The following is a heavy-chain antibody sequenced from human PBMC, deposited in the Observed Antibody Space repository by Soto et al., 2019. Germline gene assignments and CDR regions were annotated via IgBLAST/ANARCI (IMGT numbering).Heavy chain of an antibody. Sequence: HPGGSLRLSCAASGFTFSSYAMHWVRQAPGKGLEWVAVISYDGSNKYYADSVKGRFTISRDNSKNTLYLQMNSLRAEDTAVYYCATDKWWGGHDAFDIWGQGTMVTVSS. CDR2: ISYDGSNK. V-gene: IGHV3-30-3*01. J-gene: IGHJ3*02. CDR1: GFTFSSYA. CDR3: ATDKWWGGHDAFDI. D-gene: IGHD2-8*01.